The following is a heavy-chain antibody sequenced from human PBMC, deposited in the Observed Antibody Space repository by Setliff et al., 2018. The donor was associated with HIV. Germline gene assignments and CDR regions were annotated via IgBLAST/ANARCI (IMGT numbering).Heavy chain of an antibody. D-gene: IGHD5-18*01. CDR2: INHSGST. CDR1: GGSFNHYY. J-gene: IGHJ1*01. Sequence: PSETLSLTCAVYGGSFNHYYWTWVRQPPGKGLEWIGEINHSGSTNYNPSLKSRVTISVDTSKNQFSLKLSSVTAADTAVYYCARGWGYSYALNWGQGTLVTVSS. CDR3: ARGWGYSYALN. V-gene: IGHV4-34*01.